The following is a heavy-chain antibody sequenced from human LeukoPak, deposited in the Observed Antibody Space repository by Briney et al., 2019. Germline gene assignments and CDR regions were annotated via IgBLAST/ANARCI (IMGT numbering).Heavy chain of an antibody. D-gene: IGHD2-2*01. CDR2: IIPIFGTA. J-gene: IGHJ4*02. CDR1: GGTFSSYA. V-gene: IGHV1-69*13. Sequence: SVKVSCKASGGTFSSYAISWVRQAPGQGLEWMGGIIPIFGTANYAQKFQGRVTITADESTSTAYMELSSLRSEDTAVYYSSRLPVAGYCSSTSCSPFDYWGQGTLVTVSS. CDR3: SRLPVAGYCSSTSCSPFDY.